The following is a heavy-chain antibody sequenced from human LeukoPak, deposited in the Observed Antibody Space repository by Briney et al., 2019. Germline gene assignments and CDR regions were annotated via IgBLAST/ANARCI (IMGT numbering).Heavy chain of an antibody. J-gene: IGHJ3*02. D-gene: IGHD1-14*01. Sequence: ASVKVSCKASGYTFTSYGLIWVRQAPGQGLEWVGWISAYNGNTNYAQRLQGRVTMTTDTSTSTAYMELRSLRSDDTAVFYCARASGKSSDAFDIWGQGTMVTVSS. CDR3: ARASGKSSDAFDI. V-gene: IGHV1-18*01. CDR1: GYTFTSYG. CDR2: ISAYNGNT.